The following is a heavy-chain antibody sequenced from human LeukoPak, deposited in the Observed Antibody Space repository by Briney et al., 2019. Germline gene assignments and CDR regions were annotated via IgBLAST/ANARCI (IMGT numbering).Heavy chain of an antibody. CDR3: AGPAYYDILTGYYTDAFDI. CDR1: GGSISSSSYY. J-gene: IGHJ3*02. CDR2: IYYSGST. D-gene: IGHD3-9*01. V-gene: IGHV4-39*01. Sequence: TSETLSLTCTVSGGSISSSSYYWGWIRQTPGKGLEWIGSIYYSGSTYYNPSLKSRVTISVDTSKNQFSLKLSSVTAADTAVYYCAGPAYYDILTGYYTDAFDISGQGTMVTVSS.